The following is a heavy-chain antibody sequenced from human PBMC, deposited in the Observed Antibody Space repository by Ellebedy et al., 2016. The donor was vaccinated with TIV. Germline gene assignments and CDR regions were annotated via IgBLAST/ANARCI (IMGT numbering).Heavy chain of an antibody. Sequence: SETLSLTXAVYGGSFSGYYWSWIRQPPGKGLEWIGEINHSGSTNYNPSLKSRVTISVDTSKNQFSLKLSSVTAADTAVYYCARELDYYDSSGPIDYWGQGTLVTVSS. V-gene: IGHV4-34*01. CDR1: GGSFSGYY. CDR3: ARELDYYDSSGPIDY. CDR2: INHSGST. J-gene: IGHJ4*02. D-gene: IGHD3-22*01.